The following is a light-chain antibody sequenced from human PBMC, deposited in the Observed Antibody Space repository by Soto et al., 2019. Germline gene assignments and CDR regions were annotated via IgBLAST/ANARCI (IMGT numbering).Light chain of an antibody. J-gene: IGKJ1*01. CDR2: GAS. V-gene: IGKV3-15*01. Sequence: EIVMRQSPATLSVSAGERATLSCRASQSVSSYFAWYQQKPGQAPRLLIYGASTRATGIPARFSGSGSGTEFTLTISSLQSEDFAVYYCQQYNNCPRTFGQGTKVDIK. CDR1: QSVSSY. CDR3: QQYNNCPRT.